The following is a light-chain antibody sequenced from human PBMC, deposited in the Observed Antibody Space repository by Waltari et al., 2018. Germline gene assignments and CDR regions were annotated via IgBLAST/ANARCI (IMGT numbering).Light chain of an antibody. J-gene: IGKJ1*01. CDR2: GAS. Sequence: EIVLTHSPGTLSLSPGERATLSCRASQSVSRTLAWYQQKPGQAPKLLSYGASIRATGIPDRFTGSGSGTDFSLTISSLEPEDFAIYFCQHYVRLPATFGQGTKVEIK. CDR1: QSVSRT. CDR3: QHYVRLPAT. V-gene: IGKV3-20*01.